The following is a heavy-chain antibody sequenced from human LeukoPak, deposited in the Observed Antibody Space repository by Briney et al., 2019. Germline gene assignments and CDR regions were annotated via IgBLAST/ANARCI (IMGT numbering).Heavy chain of an antibody. J-gene: IGHJ4*02. CDR1: GFTFNNYA. CDR2: ISSDESNK. Sequence: PGRSLRLSCAASGFTFNNYAMHWVRQAPGEGLEWVALISSDESNKYYADSVKGRFTISRDNSMNTLYLQMNSLRADDTAVYYCATDYSYGSGSYCNRFDNWGQGTLVTVSS. D-gene: IGHD3-10*01. CDR3: ATDYSYGSGSYCNRFDN. V-gene: IGHV3-30*03.